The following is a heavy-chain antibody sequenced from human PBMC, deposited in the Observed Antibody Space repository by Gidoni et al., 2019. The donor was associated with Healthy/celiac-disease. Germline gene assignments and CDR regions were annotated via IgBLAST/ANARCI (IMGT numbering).Heavy chain of an antibody. J-gene: IGHJ6*02. CDR2: IFSTDEK. V-gene: IGHV2-26*01. CDR1: GFKLSNARMG. Sequence: TLQESGPVLVNPTETLTLTSPVSGFKLSNARMGLSWIRQPPGKALELLEHIFSTDEKSYSTSLKSRLTITKDTSKSQVVLTMTNMDPVDTATYYCARIANYYDSSGYGGGMDVWGQGTTGTVSS. D-gene: IGHD3-22*01. CDR3: ARIANYYDSSGYGGGMDV.